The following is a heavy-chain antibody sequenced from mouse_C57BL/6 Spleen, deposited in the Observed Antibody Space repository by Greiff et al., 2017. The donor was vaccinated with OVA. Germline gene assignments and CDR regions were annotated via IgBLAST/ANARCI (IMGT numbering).Heavy chain of an antibody. CDR1: GYTFTSYW. J-gene: IGHJ1*03. Sequence: QVQLKQPGAELVRPGSSVKLSCKASGYTFTSYWMDWVKQRPGQGLEWIGNIYPSDSETHYNQKFKDKATLTVDKSSSTAYMQLSSLTSEDSAVYYCARSVRVEDFDVWGTGTTVTVSS. CDR3: ARSVRVEDFDV. D-gene: IGHD1-1*01. CDR2: IYPSDSET. V-gene: IGHV1-61*01.